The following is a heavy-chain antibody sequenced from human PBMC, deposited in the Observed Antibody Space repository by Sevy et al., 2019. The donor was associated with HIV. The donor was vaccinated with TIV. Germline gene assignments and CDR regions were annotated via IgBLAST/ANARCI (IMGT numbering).Heavy chain of an antibody. Sequence: LSLTCAISGDSVSSNSAAWSWIRQSPSRGLEWLGRTYYRSKWYNDYAVSVKSRITINPDTSKNQFSLQLNSVTPEDMAVYYCAREDSGSYHGFDYWGQGTLVTVSS. D-gene: IGHD1-26*01. CDR2: TYYRSKWYN. CDR1: GDSVSSNSAA. V-gene: IGHV6-1*01. J-gene: IGHJ4*02. CDR3: AREDSGSYHGFDY.